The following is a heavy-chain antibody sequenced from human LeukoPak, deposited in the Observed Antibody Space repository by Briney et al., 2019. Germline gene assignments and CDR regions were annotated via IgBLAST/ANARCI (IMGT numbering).Heavy chain of an antibody. CDR2: IYYSGGT. Sequence: SETLSLTCTVSGGSMSPFYWSWIRQSPGKGLEWIGSIYYSGGTNYNPSLKSRVTISVDTSKNQFSLELSSVTAADRAVYYCAVNSTKHTFDIWGQGTMVTVSS. D-gene: IGHD1-1*01. V-gene: IGHV4-59*08. CDR3: AVNSTKHTFDI. CDR1: GGSMSPFY. J-gene: IGHJ3*02.